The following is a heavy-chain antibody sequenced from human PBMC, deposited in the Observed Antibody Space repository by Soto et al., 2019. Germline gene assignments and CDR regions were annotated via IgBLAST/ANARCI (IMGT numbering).Heavy chain of an antibody. CDR2: ISSSSSYI. CDR3: ARDNTPYSSFPPYYYYMDV. V-gene: IGHV3-21*01. J-gene: IGHJ6*03. Sequence: GGSLRLSCAASGFTFSSYSMNWVRQAPGKGLEWVSSISSSSSYIYYADSVKGRFTISRDNAKNSLYLQRNSLRAEDTAVYYCARDNTPYSSFPPYYYYMDVWGKGTTVTVSS. CDR1: GFTFSSYS. D-gene: IGHD6-6*01.